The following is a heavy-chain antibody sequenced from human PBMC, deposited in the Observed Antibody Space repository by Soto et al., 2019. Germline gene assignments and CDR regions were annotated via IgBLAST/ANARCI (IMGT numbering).Heavy chain of an antibody. CDR3: AKIGGKTYYYGMDV. Sequence: GGSLRLSCAASGFTFSSYGMHWVRQAPGKGLEWVAVISYDGSNKYYADSVKGRFTISRDNSKNTLYLQMNSLRAEDTAVYYCAKIGGKTYYYGMDVWGQGTTVTVSS. CDR2: ISYDGSNK. J-gene: IGHJ6*02. CDR1: GFTFSSYG. V-gene: IGHV3-30*18.